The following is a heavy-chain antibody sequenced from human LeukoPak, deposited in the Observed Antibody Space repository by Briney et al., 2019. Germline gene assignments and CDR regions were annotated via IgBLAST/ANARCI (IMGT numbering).Heavy chain of an antibody. V-gene: IGHV1-2*02. CDR2: INPNSGGT. CDR3: ARDWGDYYDSSGPSYPVGAFDI. Sequence: ASVKVSCKASGYTFTGYYMHWVRQAPGQGLEWMGWINPNSGGTNYAQKFQGRVTMTRDTSTSTVYMELSSLRSEDTAVYYCARDWGDYYDSSGPSYPVGAFDIWGQGTMVTVSS. J-gene: IGHJ3*02. D-gene: IGHD3-22*01. CDR1: GYTFTGYY.